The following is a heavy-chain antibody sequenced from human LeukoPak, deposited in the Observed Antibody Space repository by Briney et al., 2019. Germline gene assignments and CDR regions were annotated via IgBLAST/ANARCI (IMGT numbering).Heavy chain of an antibody. V-gene: IGHV3-48*01. J-gene: IGHJ4*02. CDR2: ISSSSSTI. CDR3: ARGRVITMVRGVLVY. D-gene: IGHD3-10*01. CDR1: GFTFSSFS. Sequence: GGSLRLSCAASGFTFSSFSMNWVRQAPGKGLEWVSYISSSSSTIYYADSVKGRFTISRDNAKNSLYLQMNSLRAEDTAVYYCARGRVITMVRGVLVYWGQGTLVTVSS.